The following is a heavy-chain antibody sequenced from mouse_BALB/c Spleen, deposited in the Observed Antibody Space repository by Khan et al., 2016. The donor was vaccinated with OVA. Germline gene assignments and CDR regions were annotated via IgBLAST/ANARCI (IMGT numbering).Heavy chain of an antibody. D-gene: IGHD1-1*01. CDR2: ISSGGST. V-gene: IGHV5-6-5*01. J-gene: IGHJ3*01. CDR3: ARADYYGSSYGAY. CDR1: GFTFSSYA. Sequence: EVKLEESGGGLVKPGGSLKLSCAASGFTFSSYAMSWVRQTPEKRLEWVASISSGGSTYYPDSVKGRFTISRDNARNILYLQMSSLRSEDTAMYYCARADYYGSSYGAYWGQGTLVTVSA.